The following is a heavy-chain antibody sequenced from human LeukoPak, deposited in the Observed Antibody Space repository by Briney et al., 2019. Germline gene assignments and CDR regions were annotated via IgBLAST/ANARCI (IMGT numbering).Heavy chain of an antibody. Sequence: ASVKVSCKASGGTFSSYAISWVRQAPGQGLEWMGRIIPILGIANYAQKFQGRVTITADKSTSTAYMELSSLRSEDTAVYYCARYGSGSFLSAFDIWGQGTMVTVSS. CDR3: ARYGSGSFLSAFDI. V-gene: IGHV1-69*04. J-gene: IGHJ3*02. D-gene: IGHD3-10*01. CDR1: GGTFSSYA. CDR2: IIPILGIA.